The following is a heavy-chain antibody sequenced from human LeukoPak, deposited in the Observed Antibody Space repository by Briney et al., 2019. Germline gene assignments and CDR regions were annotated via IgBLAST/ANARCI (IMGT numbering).Heavy chain of an antibody. CDR2: IKQDGSEK. V-gene: IGHV3-7*04. J-gene: IGHJ4*02. CDR1: GFTFSSYW. CDR3: ARSADY. Sequence: PGGSLRLSCAVSGFTFSSYWMSWVRQAPGKGLEWVANIKQDGSEKHYVDSVRGRFTISRDNAKNSLYLQMNSLRDEDTAVYYCARSADYWGQGTLVTVSS.